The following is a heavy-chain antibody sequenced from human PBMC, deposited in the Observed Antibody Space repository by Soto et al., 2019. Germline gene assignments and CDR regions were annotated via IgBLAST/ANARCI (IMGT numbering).Heavy chain of an antibody. CDR3: ARGVLH. J-gene: IGHJ4*01. V-gene: IGHV4-31*01. Sequence: QVQLQESGPGLVQPSQTLSLTCTVSGGSISSGGYYWSWIRQHPGTGLEWIGHVSYSGSTYYNSSCHSPVTISVHTSRNQFSLIVNSVTAAETAVYYFARGVLHWGQGTLVTVSS. CDR2: VSYSGST. CDR1: GGSISSGGYY.